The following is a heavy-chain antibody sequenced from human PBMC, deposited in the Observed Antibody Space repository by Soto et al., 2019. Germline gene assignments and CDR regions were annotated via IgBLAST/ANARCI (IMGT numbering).Heavy chain of an antibody. CDR3: AGRRYRDYWGY. CDR2: IYYSGTT. D-gene: IGHD1-1*01. Sequence: QLQLQESGPGLVKPSETLSLTCTVSGGSISSSSYYWGWIRQPPGKGLEWIGTIYYSGTTYYNPSPKSTATRSVDTTQNPFSLELSSVTAADTAGYYWAGRRYRDYWGYWGQGTLVTVSS. CDR1: GGSISSSSYY. J-gene: IGHJ4*02. V-gene: IGHV4-39*01.